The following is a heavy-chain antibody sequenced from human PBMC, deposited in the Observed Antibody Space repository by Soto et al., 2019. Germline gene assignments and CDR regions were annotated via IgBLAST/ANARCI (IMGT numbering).Heavy chain of an antibody. V-gene: IGHV3-48*03. CDR3: ARDERVIGPASSQYEYSDYDGIVG. CDR2: IGSSERTK. J-gene: IGHJ6*02. Sequence: LGWTLRLSLVASGLTLNNYEMNWVRKAPGKRMEWVSYIGSSERTKYYADFVKGRFTISRDNAKNSLYLQMKSMRADDKAVYYCARDERVIGPASSQYEYSDYDGIVGWGQRAT. D-gene: IGHD2-2*01. CDR1: GLTLNNYE.